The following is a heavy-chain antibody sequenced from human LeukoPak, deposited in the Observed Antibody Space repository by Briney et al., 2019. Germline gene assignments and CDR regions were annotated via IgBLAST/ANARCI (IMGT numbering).Heavy chain of an antibody. Sequence: GGSLRLSCAASGFTFSSYGMHWVRQAPGKGLEWVAVIWHDGRNKYYADSVKGRFTISRDNSKNTLYLQTNSLRAEDTAVYYCARDQTYYYYGVDVWGQGTTVTVSS. CDR1: GFTFSSYG. V-gene: IGHV3-33*01. CDR3: ARDQTYYYYGVDV. J-gene: IGHJ6*02. CDR2: IWHDGRNK.